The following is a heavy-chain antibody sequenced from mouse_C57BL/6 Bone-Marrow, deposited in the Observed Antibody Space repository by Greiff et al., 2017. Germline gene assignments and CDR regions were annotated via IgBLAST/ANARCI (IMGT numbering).Heavy chain of an antibody. Sequence: VQLQQSGAELVMPGASVKLSCKASGYTFTSYWMHWVKQRPGQGLEWIGELDPSDSYTNYNQKFKGKSTLTVDKSSSTAYMQLSSLTSEDSAVYYCARGGYYGSNFFDYWGQGTTLTVSS. CDR1: GYTFTSYW. J-gene: IGHJ2*01. V-gene: IGHV1-69*01. CDR3: ARGGYYGSNFFDY. CDR2: LDPSDSYT. D-gene: IGHD1-1*01.